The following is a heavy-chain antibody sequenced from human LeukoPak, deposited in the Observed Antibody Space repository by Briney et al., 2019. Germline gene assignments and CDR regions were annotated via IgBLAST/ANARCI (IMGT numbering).Heavy chain of an antibody. CDR3: ARDSAGNQYSSGNFDL. CDR2: LNAGGES. Sequence: GGSLRLSCAASGFAVKSSYMNWVRQAPGKGLEWVSVLNAGGESYYADSVLGRFTISRDNSNNTVFLEMNSLTADDTAVYFCARDSAGNQYSSGNFDLWGQGTLVTVSS. J-gene: IGHJ4*02. V-gene: IGHV3-53*01. D-gene: IGHD3-10*01. CDR1: GFAVKSSY.